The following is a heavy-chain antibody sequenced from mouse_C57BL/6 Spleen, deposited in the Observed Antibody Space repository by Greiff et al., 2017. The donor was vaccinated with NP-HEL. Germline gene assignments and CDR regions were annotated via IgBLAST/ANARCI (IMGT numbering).Heavy chain of an antibody. Sequence: VQLQQSGAELVRPGTSVKMSCKASGYTFTNYWIGWAKQRPGHGLEWIGDIYPGGGYTNYNEKFKGKATLTADKSSSTAYMQLSSLKSEDSAIYYCARSDYSHYYAMDYWGQGTSVTVSS. J-gene: IGHJ4*01. D-gene: IGHD2-12*01. CDR3: ARSDYSHYYAMDY. CDR2: IYPGGGYT. V-gene: IGHV1-63*01. CDR1: GYTFTNYW.